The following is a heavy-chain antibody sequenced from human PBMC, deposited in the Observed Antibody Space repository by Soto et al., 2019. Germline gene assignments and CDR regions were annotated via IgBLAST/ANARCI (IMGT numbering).Heavy chain of an antibody. V-gene: IGHV4-34*01. CDR2: INHVGGT. J-gene: IGHJ5*02. CDR1: GGFLSESY. D-gene: IGHD3-16*01. Sequence: SETLSLTCAVYGGFLSESYWTWIRQPPGKWLEWIGEINHVGGTNYNPSLKSRVTMSVDTSQNQFSLRLISVTAADTAMYFCVRIRYQLPSSVLWLDPWGQGTPVT. CDR3: VRIRYQLPSSVLWLDP.